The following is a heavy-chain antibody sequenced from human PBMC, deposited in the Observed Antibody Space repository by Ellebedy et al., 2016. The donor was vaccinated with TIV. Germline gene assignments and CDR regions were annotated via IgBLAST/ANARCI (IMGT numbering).Heavy chain of an antibody. Sequence: GGSLRLSCAASGFTFSSYWMSRVRQAPGKGLEWVANIKQDGSEKNYVDSVKGRITISRDNAKNSLYLQMNSLRAEDTAIYYCARGGFWSGYCDFDYWGQGTLVTVSS. V-gene: IGHV3-7*03. J-gene: IGHJ4*02. CDR3: ARGGFWSGYCDFDY. D-gene: IGHD3-3*01. CDR2: IKQDGSEK. CDR1: GFTFSSYW.